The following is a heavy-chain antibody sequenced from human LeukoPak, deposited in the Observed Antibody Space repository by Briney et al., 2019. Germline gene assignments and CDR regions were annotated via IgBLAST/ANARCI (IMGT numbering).Heavy chain of an antibody. Sequence: ASVKVSCKASGYTFTSYAMYWVRQAPGQRLEWMGWINAGNGNRKYSQKFQGRVTITRDTSASTAYMELSSLRSEDTAVYCCARGTVTPNWFDPWGQGTLVTVSS. CDR3: ARGTVTPNWFDP. CDR1: GYTFTSYA. D-gene: IGHD4-17*01. J-gene: IGHJ5*02. V-gene: IGHV1-3*01. CDR2: INAGNGNR.